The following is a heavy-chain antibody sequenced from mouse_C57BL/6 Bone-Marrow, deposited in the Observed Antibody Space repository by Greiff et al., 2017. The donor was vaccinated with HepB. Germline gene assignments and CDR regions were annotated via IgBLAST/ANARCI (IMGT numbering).Heavy chain of an antibody. V-gene: IGHV2-2*01. CDR3: ARIPDGYFSYAMDY. Sequence: VMLVDSGPGLVQPSQSLSITCTVSGFSLTSYGVHWVRQSPGKGLEWLGVIWSGGSTDYNAAFISRMSISKDNSKSQVFFKMNSLQADDTAIYYCARIPDGYFSYAMDYWGQGTSVTVSS. CDR2: IWSGGST. CDR1: GFSLTSYG. J-gene: IGHJ4*01. D-gene: IGHD2-3*01.